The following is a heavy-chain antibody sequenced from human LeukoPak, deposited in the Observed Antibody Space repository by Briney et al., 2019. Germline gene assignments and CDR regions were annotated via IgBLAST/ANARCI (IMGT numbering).Heavy chain of an antibody. V-gene: IGHV4-39*01. CDR2: IYYSGST. J-gene: IGHJ4*02. CDR1: GASISGTAYY. Sequence: SETLSLTCTVSGASISGTAYYWGWVRQPPRKGLEWIGNIYYSGSTYYNASLQSRVTISIDTSKNQFSLRLSSVTAADTAMYFCAKSGDYGLIDYWGQGILVTISS. CDR3: AKSGDYGLIDY. D-gene: IGHD4-17*01.